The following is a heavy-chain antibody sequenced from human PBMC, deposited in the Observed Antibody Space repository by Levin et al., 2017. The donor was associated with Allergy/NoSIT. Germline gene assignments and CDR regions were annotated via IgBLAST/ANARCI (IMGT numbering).Heavy chain of an antibody. J-gene: IGHJ4*02. CDR1: GFTFNNAW. CDR2: IKSKTDGGTT. Sequence: PGESLKISCATSGFTFNNAWMSWVRQAPGKGLEWVGRIKSKTDGGTTDCAAPVKGRFTISRDDSKNTLYLQMDSLQTEDTAVYYCTTVKDFGMWVSNSWPNDHWGQGTLVTVSS. CDR3: TTVKDFGMWVSNSWPNDH. D-gene: IGHD6-13*01. V-gene: IGHV3-15*01.